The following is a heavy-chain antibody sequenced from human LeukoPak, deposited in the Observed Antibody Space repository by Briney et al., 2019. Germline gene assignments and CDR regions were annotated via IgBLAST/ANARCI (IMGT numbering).Heavy chain of an antibody. Sequence: GASVKVSCKASGYTFAGYYMHWVRQAPGQGLEWMGWINPNSGGTNYAQKFQGRVTVTRDTSISTAYMELSRLRSDDTAVYYCARDDTVTTSFAWGGRSYYFDYWGQGTLVTVSS. V-gene: IGHV1-2*02. D-gene: IGHD4-17*01. J-gene: IGHJ4*02. CDR3: ARDDTVTTSFAWGGRSYYFDY. CDR1: GYTFAGYY. CDR2: INPNSGGT.